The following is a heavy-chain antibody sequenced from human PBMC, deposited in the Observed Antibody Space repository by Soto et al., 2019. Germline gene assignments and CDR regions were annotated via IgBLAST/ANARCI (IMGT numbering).Heavy chain of an antibody. CDR3: AREYSLAVVAPGY. CDR2: IYYNGSP. CDR1: GGSISSGDYY. J-gene: IGHJ4*02. V-gene: IGHV4-30-4*01. D-gene: IGHD3-22*01. Sequence: SETLSLTCTVSGGSISSGDYYWSWIRQPPGKGLEWIGYIYYNGSPYYNPSLKSRVTISVDTSKNYFSLNLSSVTAADTSVYYCAREYSLAVVAPGYWGQGILVTVSS.